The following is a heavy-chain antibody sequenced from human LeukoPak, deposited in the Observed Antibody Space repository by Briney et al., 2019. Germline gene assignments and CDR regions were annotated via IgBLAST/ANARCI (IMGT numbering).Heavy chain of an antibody. CDR2: FDPEDGET. V-gene: IGHV1-24*01. D-gene: IGHD2-15*01. CDR3: ATQEGYCSGGSCYRNNWFDP. CDR1: GYTLTELS. J-gene: IGHJ5*02. Sequence: ASVKVSCKVSGYTLTELSMHWVRQAPGKGLEWMGGFDPEDGETIYAQKFQGRVTMIEDTSTDTAYMELSSLRSEDTAVYYCATQEGYCSGGSCYRNNWFDPWGQGTLVTVSS.